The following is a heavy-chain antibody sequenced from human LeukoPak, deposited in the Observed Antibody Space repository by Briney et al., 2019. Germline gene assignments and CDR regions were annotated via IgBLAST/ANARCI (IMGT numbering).Heavy chain of an antibody. Sequence: SETLSLTCTVSGGSISSHYWSWIRQPPGKGLEWIGYIYYSGSTNYNPSLKSRVTIPVDTSKNQFSLKLSSVTAADTAVYHCARVLGYLDYWGQGTLVTVSS. CDR2: IYYSGST. CDR1: GGSISSHY. CDR3: ARVLGYLDY. J-gene: IGHJ4*02. V-gene: IGHV4-59*11. D-gene: IGHD2-2*01.